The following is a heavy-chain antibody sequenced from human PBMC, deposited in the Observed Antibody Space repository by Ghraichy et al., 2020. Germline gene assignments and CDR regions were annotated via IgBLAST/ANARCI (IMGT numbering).Heavy chain of an antibody. Sequence: SQTRSLTCTVSGGSISSYYWSWIRQPPGKGLEWIGYIYYSGSTNYNPSLKSRVTISVDTSKNQFSLKLSSVTAADTAVYYCARGSATVNHYCYYGIDVWGQGTTVTVSS. CDR2: IYYSGST. J-gene: IGHJ6*02. CDR1: GGSISSYY. V-gene: IGHV4-59*01. D-gene: IGHD4-11*01. CDR3: ARGSATVNHYCYYGIDV.